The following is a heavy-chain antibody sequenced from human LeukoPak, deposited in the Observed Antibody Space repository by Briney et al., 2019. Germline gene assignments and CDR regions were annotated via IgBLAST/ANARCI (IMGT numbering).Heavy chain of an antibody. J-gene: IGHJ4*02. CDR1: GGSISSYY. CDR3: ATSYSYGYGFDY. D-gene: IGHD5-18*01. V-gene: IGHV4-59*01. CDR2: IYYSGST. Sequence: PSETLSLTCTVSGGSISSYYWSWIRHPPGKGLEWIGYIYYSGSTNYNPSLKSRVTISVDTSKNQFSLKLSSVTAADTAVYYCATSYSYGYGFDYWGQGTLVTVSS.